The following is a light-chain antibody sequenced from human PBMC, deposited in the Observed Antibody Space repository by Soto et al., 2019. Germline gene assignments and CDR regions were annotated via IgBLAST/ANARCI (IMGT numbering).Light chain of an antibody. V-gene: IGKV1-5*01. Sequence: DIQMTQSPSTLSASVGDRVTITCRASQSIGSWLAWYQQKPGKAPKLLIYDASSLESGVPSRFSGSGSGTEFTLTISSLQPDDFAPYYCQQYKSYRTFGQGTKVEIK. CDR2: DAS. CDR1: QSIGSW. J-gene: IGKJ1*01. CDR3: QQYKSYRT.